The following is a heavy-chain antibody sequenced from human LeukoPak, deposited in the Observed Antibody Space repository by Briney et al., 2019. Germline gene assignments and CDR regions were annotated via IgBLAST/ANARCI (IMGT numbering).Heavy chain of an antibody. Sequence: PGRSLRLFCAASGFTFSVYSMRWIPQAPKKGLEWVSSISSTSYNYYADSVKGRFTISRDNSKNSLYLQMNSLTAEDTAPYYCARDGSGWSRDVWGQGTTVTVSS. CDR3: ARDGSGWSRDV. J-gene: IGHJ6*02. CDR1: GFTFSVYS. D-gene: IGHD6-19*01. V-gene: IGHV3-21*01. CDR2: ISSTSYN.